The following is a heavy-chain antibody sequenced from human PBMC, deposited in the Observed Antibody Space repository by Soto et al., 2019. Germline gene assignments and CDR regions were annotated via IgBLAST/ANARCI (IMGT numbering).Heavy chain of an antibody. V-gene: IGHV3-74*01. CDR1: GFTFSSYW. CDR3: VRGYCSGGSCWDPSFDY. CDR2: INSEGSST. Sequence: GGSLRLSCAASGFTFSSYWMHWVRQAPGKGLVWVSRINSEGSSTNYADSVKGRFTISRDNAKNTLFLQMNSLGAEDTALYYCVRGYCSGGSCWDPSFDYWGQGTLVTVSS. D-gene: IGHD2-15*01. J-gene: IGHJ4*02.